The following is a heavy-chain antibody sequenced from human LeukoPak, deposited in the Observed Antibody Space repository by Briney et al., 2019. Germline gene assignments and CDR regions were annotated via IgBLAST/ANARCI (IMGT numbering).Heavy chain of an antibody. CDR1: GYTFTNYY. D-gene: IGHD3-9*01. Sequence: GASVKVSCKASGYTFTNYYILWVRQAPGQGLEWMGIINPSDGSPSYAQKFQGRVTITADESTSTAYMDLSSLRSEDTAVYYCARRRYFDAFDIWGQGTMVTVSS. CDR3: ARRRYFDAFDI. CDR2: INPSDGSP. J-gene: IGHJ3*02. V-gene: IGHV1-46*01.